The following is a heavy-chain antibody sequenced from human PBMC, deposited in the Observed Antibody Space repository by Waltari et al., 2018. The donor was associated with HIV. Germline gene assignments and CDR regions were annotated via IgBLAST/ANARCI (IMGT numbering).Heavy chain of an antibody. V-gene: IGHV3-53*02. CDR1: GFDISNTF. D-gene: IGHD3-10*02. J-gene: IGHJ5*02. CDR3: TKGVRYFDP. CDR2: SDTDGIT. Sequence: VETGGGLFRFGESLRPSCDISGFDISNTFITWVRQAPGEGPEWLSVSDTDGITNYADYVKGRFTISRDRPNKRVYLRMTSWIVEDTATYYCTKGVRYFDPWGQGTHVIVS.